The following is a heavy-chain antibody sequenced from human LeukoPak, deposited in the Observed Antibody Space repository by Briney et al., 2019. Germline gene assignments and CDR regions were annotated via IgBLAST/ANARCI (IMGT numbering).Heavy chain of an antibody. Sequence: SETLSLTCTVSGPSITSSDYYWGWIRRPPGKGLEWIASFLYNRGTYYDPSLKSRVSISLDTSRNEFSLNLISVTAADTAVYYCARGRSWGTGSYFDSWGQGSLVTVS. CDR2: FLYNRGT. D-gene: IGHD3-10*01. CDR3: ARGRSWGTGSYFDS. V-gene: IGHV4-39*07. J-gene: IGHJ4*02. CDR1: GPSITSSDYY.